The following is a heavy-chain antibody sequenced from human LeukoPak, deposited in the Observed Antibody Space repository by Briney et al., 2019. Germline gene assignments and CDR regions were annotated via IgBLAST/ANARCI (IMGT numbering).Heavy chain of an antibody. V-gene: IGHV4-59*08. Sequence: NTSETLSLTCTVSGGSISSYYWSWIRQPPGKGLEWIGYIYYSGSTNYNPSLKSRVTISVDTSKNQFSLKLSSVTAADTAVYYCARRPAGPSASIDYWGQGTLVTVSS. J-gene: IGHJ4*02. CDR1: GGSISSYY. CDR3: ARRPAGPSASIDY. CDR2: IYYSGST. D-gene: IGHD1-26*01.